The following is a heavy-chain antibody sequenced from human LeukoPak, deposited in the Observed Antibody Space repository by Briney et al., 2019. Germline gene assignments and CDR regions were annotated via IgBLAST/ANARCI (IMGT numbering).Heavy chain of an antibody. CDR2: ISGSGGST. CDR3: ARTGPYYGSGSYLFDY. J-gene: IGHJ4*02. CDR1: GFTFSNYA. Sequence: PGGSLRLSCAASGFTFSNYAMSWVRQAPGKGLEWVSAISGSGGSTYYADSVKGRFTISRDNSKNTLYLQMNSLRAEDTAVYYCARTGPYYGSGSYLFDYWGQGTLVTVSS. V-gene: IGHV3-23*01. D-gene: IGHD3-10*01.